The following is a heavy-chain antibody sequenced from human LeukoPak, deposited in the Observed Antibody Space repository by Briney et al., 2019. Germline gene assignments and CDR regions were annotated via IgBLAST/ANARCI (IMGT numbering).Heavy chain of an antibody. D-gene: IGHD6-13*01. V-gene: IGHV4-31*11. CDR1: GGSFSGYY. J-gene: IGHJ4*02. CDR3: ASGGGYSSSWYTY. CDR2: IYYSGST. Sequence: SETLSLTCAVYGGSFSGYYWSWIRQHPGKGLEWIGYIYYSGSTYYNPSLKSRVTISVDTSKNQFSLKLSSVTAADTAVYYCASGGGYSSSWYTYWGQGTLVTVSS.